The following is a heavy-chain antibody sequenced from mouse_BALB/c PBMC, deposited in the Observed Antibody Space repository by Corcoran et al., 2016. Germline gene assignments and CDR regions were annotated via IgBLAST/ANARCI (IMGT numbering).Heavy chain of an antibody. Sequence: EVLLQQSGPELVKPGASVKIPCKASGYTFTDYNMDWVKRSHGKSLEWIGDITPNNGGSFYNQKFKGKATLTVGKSSTTAYMELRSLTSEDTAVYYCARTVTGTGFAYWGQGTLVTVSA. CDR3: ARTVTGTGFAY. V-gene: IGHV1-18*01. J-gene: IGHJ3*01. D-gene: IGHD4-1*01. CDR2: ITPNNGGS. CDR1: GYTFTDYN.